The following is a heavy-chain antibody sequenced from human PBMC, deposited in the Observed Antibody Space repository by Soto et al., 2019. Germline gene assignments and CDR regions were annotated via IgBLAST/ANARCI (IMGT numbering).Heavy chain of an antibody. CDR3: AKYNSAPDDFDV. CDR2: TYYRSKKWSN. V-gene: IGHV6-1*01. Sequence: SQTLSLTCAISGDSVSSNSAAWNWIRQSPSRGLEWLGRTYYRSKKWSNDYAVSVKSQITINSDTSKNQFSLQLNSVTPEDTAIYYCAKYNSAPDDFDVWGHGTMVTVSS. J-gene: IGHJ3*01. D-gene: IGHD6-19*01. CDR1: GDSVSSNSAA.